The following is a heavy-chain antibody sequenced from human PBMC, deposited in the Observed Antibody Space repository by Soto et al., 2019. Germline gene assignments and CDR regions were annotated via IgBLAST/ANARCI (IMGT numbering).Heavy chain of an antibody. Sequence: QVQLQESGPGLVKPSQTLSLTCIVSGGSINSGGYYWSWIRHLPGKGLEWIGYIYYSGNTDYNPSLXXRXTXXADAATNQFSLKLRYVTAADTAVYYCARGRTYYAPWGQGILVTVSS. V-gene: IGHV4-31*03. CDR3: ARGRTYYAP. CDR1: GGSINSGGYY. J-gene: IGHJ5*02. D-gene: IGHD3-3*01. CDR2: IYYSGNT.